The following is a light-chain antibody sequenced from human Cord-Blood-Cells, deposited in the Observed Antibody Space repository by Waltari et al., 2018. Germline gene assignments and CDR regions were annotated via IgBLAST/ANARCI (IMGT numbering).Light chain of an antibody. V-gene: IGLV2-23*01. CDR1: SSDVGSYNL. CDR3: CLYAGSSAWV. Sequence: QSALTQPASVSGSPGQSITISCTGTSSDVGSYNLVSWYQQHPGKAPKHMIYQGSKRSSGVSNRFSGSMPGNTASLTISGPQAEDEADYYCCLYAGSSAWVFGGGTKLTVL. J-gene: IGLJ3*02. CDR2: QGS.